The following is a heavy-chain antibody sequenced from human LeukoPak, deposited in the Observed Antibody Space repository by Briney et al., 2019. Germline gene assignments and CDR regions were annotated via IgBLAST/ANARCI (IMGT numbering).Heavy chain of an antibody. Sequence: GGSLRLSCAASGFTFSSYSMNWVRQAPGKGLEWVSYISSSSSTIYYADSVKGRFTISRDNAKNSLYLQMNSLRAEDTAVYYCARHGSGNFDYWGQGTLVTVSS. CDR1: GFTFSSYS. CDR3: ARHGSGNFDY. D-gene: IGHD3-10*01. V-gene: IGHV3-48*04. CDR2: ISSSSSTI. J-gene: IGHJ4*02.